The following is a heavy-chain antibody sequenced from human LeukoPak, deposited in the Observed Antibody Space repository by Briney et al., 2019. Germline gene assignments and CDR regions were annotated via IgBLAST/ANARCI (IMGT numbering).Heavy chain of an antibody. V-gene: IGHV3-15*01. CDR3: TTPLWFGGILQDY. CDR2: IKSKTDGGTT. Sequence: GGSLRLSCAASGFTFSTYAMSWVRQAPGKGLEWVGRIKSKTDGGTTDYAAPVKGRFTISRDDSKNTLYLQMNSLKTEDTAVYYCTTPLWFGGILQDYWGQGTLVTVSS. J-gene: IGHJ4*02. CDR1: GFTFSTYA. D-gene: IGHD3-10*01.